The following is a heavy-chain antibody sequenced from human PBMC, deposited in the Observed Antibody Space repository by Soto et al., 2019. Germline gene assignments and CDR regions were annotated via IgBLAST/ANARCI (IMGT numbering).Heavy chain of an antibody. D-gene: IGHD6-19*01. J-gene: IGHJ5*02. CDR3: ATCIAVAGVLDP. CDR2: IYYTGST. CDR1: GGSISSGDYY. Sequence: QVQLQESGPGLVKPSQTLSLTCTVSGGSISSGDYYWSWIRQPPGKGLEWIGYIYYTGSTYYNPSLKLRVTISVDTSKNQFSLKLSSVTAADTAVYYCATCIAVAGVLDPWGQGTLVTVSS. V-gene: IGHV4-30-4*01.